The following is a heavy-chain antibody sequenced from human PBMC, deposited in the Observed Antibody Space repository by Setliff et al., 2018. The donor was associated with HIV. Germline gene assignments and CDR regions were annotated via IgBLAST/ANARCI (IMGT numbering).Heavy chain of an antibody. Sequence: ASVKVSCKASGYTFTSYYMHWVRQAPGQGLEWMGIINPSGGSTNYAQKFQGRVTITADESTSTAYMELSSLRSEDTAIYYCARDPYGYCTTTTCYVPGYWGQGTLVTVSS. CDR3: ARDPYGYCTTTTCYVPGY. CDR1: GYTFTSYY. D-gene: IGHD2-2*03. V-gene: IGHV1-46*01. CDR2: INPSGGST. J-gene: IGHJ4*02.